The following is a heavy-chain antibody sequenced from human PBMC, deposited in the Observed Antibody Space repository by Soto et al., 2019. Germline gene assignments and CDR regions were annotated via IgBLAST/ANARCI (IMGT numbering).Heavy chain of an antibody. D-gene: IGHD5-12*01. V-gene: IGHV4-39*01. CDR2: IYYSGST. Sequence: QLQLQESGPGLVKPSETLSLTCTVSGGSISSSSYYWGWIRQPPGKGLEWIGSIYYSGSTYYNPSLKSRVTISVDTSKNQFSLKLSSVTAADTAVYYCARGNIVATTPDAFDIWGQGTMVTVSS. J-gene: IGHJ3*02. CDR1: GGSISSSSYY. CDR3: ARGNIVATTPDAFDI.